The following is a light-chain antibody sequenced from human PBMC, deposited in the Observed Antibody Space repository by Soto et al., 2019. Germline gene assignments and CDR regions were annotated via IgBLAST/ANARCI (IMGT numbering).Light chain of an antibody. CDR2: AAS. Sequence: DIQLTQSPSFLSASVGDRVTITCRASQGISSSLAWYQQKPGEAPKLLIYAASTLQSGVPSRFSGSGYGTEFTLTFSSLQPEDFASYYCQLLANFPLTIGQGTRLEI. V-gene: IGKV1-9*01. CDR1: QGISSS. CDR3: QLLANFPLT. J-gene: IGKJ5*01.